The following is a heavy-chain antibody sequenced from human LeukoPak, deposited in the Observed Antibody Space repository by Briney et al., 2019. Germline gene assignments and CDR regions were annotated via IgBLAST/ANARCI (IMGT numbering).Heavy chain of an antibody. V-gene: IGHV3-30*02. Sequence: GGSLRLSCAASGFTFSSYGMHWVRQAPGKGLEWVAFIRYDGTNKYYADSVKGRFTISRDNSKNTLYLQMNSLRAEDTAVYYCAKDLDGLERRGIGYWGQGTLVTVSS. D-gene: IGHD1-1*01. CDR2: IRYDGTNK. CDR3: AKDLDGLERRGIGY. J-gene: IGHJ4*02. CDR1: GFTFSSYG.